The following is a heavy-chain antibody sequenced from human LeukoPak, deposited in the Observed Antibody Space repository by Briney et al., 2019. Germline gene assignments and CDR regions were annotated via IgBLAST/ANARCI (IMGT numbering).Heavy chain of an antibody. V-gene: IGHV3-48*02. CDR1: GYTFSSYS. J-gene: IGHJ4*02. D-gene: IGHD2-15*01. CDR3: ARDLYF. CDR2: ISSSSTTI. Sequence: GGSLRLSCVVSGYTFSSYSMNWVRQAPGKGLEWISYISSSSTTIYYADSVKGRFTISRDNAKNSLYLQMNSLRDEDTAVYYCARDLYFWGQGTLVTVSS.